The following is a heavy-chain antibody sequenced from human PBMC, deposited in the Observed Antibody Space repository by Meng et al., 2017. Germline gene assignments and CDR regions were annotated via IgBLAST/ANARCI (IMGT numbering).Heavy chain of an antibody. CDR1: GFTFSNAW. Sequence: GGSLRLSCAASGFTFSNAWMSWARQAPGKGLEWVGRIKSNPDGGTIDYAAAVKGRFTISRDDSKNMVYLQMNSLKSEDTAVYYCFGHIDYWGQGTLVTVSS. D-gene: IGHD3-16*01. CDR3: FGHIDY. J-gene: IGHJ4*02. CDR2: IKSNPDGGTI. V-gene: IGHV3-15*01.